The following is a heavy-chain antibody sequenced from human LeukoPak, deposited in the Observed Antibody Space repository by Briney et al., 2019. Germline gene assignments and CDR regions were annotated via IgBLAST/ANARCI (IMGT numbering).Heavy chain of an antibody. D-gene: IGHD2-21*02. V-gene: IGHV3-23*01. CDR2: ISGSGGST. J-gene: IGHJ4*02. CDR1: GFTFSSYA. CDR3: AKVLLAYCGGDCAVDY. Sequence: GGSLRLSCAASGFTFSSYAMSWVRQAPGKGLEWVSAISGSGGSTYYADSVKGRFTISRGNSKNTLYLQMNSLRAEDTAVYYCAKVLLAYCGGDCAVDYWGQGTLVTVSS.